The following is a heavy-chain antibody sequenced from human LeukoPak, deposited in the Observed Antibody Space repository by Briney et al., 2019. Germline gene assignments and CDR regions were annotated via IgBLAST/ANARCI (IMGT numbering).Heavy chain of an antibody. J-gene: IGHJ4*02. D-gene: IGHD2-15*01. CDR3: AKIALVGSTSSPFDD. Sequence: DSVKGRFTIARDNSQNTLYLQMNSLRVEDTAVYYCAKIALVGSTSSPFDDWGQGTLVTVSS. V-gene: IGHV3-30*02.